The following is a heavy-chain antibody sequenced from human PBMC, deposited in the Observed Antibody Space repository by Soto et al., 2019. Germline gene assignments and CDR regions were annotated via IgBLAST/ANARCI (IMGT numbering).Heavy chain of an antibody. CDR2: ISASDSST. CDR1: GFSFSAFD. V-gene: IGHV3-23*01. Sequence: GGSLRLSCEGSGFSFSAFDMSWVRQAPGEGLEWVSAISASDSSTYYADSVQGRFTLSRDTSKNTLYLQMNSLRAEDTAIYYCARDSGYGSGSSVNHHLDYWGHGTLVTVSS. D-gene: IGHD3-10*01. J-gene: IGHJ4*01. CDR3: ARDSGYGSGSSVNHHLDY.